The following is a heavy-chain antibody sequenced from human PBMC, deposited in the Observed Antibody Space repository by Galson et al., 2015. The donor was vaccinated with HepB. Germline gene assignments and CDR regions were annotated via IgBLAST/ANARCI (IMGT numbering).Heavy chain of an antibody. CDR3: ARDASGWAYFDY. Sequence: TLSLTCTVYGGSFSSGSYYWSWIRQPAGKGLEWIGRIYTSGSTNYNPSLKSRVTMSVDTSKNQFSLKLSSVTAADTAVYYCARDASGWAYFDYWGQGTLVTVSS. J-gene: IGHJ4*02. V-gene: IGHV4-61*02. CDR2: IYTSGST. D-gene: IGHD6-19*01. CDR1: GGSFSSGSYY.